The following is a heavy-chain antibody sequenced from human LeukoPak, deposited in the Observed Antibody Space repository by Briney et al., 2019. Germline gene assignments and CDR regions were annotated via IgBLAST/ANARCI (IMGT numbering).Heavy chain of an antibody. V-gene: IGHV3-21*01. J-gene: IGHJ5*02. CDR2: ISSSSSYI. CDR1: GFTFSSYS. Sequence: GGSLRLSCAASGFTFSSYSMNWVRQAPGKGLEWVSSISSSSSYIYYADSVKGRFTISRDNAKNAVYLQMNSLGAEDTAVYYCARGVTGRGFDPWGQGTLVTVSS. D-gene: IGHD7-27*01. CDR3: ARGVTGRGFDP.